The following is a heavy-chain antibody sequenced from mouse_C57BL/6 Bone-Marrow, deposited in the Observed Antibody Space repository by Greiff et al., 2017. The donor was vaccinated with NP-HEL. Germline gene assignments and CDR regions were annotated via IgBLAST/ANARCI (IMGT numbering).Heavy chain of an antibody. CDR2: IDPETGGT. D-gene: IGHD1-1*01. CDR3: TRSGTVVADWYFDV. J-gene: IGHJ1*03. V-gene: IGHV1-15*01. Sequence: LQESGAELVRPGASVTLSCKASGYTFTDYEMHWVKQTPVHGLEWIGAIDPETGGTAYNQKFKGKAILTADKSSSTAYLELRRLTSEASAVYYCTRSGTVVADWYFDVWGTGTTVTVSS. CDR1: GYTFTDYE.